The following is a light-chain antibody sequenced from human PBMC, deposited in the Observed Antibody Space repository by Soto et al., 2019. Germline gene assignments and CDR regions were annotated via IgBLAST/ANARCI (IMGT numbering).Light chain of an antibody. J-gene: IGKJ1*01. CDR2: GAS. CDR1: QSVSSSY. CDR3: QQYGSSPQT. V-gene: IGKV3-20*01. Sequence: EIVLTQSPGTLSLSPGERATLSCRASQSVSSSYFAWYQQKPGQAPRLLIYGASSRASGITDRFSGSGSGTDVTLTISRLEPEDFSVYYCQQYGSSPQTFGQGTKVEIK.